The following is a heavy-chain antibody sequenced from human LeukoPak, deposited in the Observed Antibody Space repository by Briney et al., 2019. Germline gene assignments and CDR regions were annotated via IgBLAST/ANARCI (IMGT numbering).Heavy chain of an antibody. J-gene: IGHJ4*02. Sequence: GGSLRLSCAASGFTFDGYAMHWVRQGPGKGLEWVSSIRWNSGGMDYADSVKGRFSISRDNARNSVYLQMASLRVEDTAVCYCARDPVEWELLLDYWGQGTLVTVSS. D-gene: IGHD1-26*01. CDR3: ARDPVEWELLLDY. CDR1: GFTFDGYA. V-gene: IGHV3-9*01. CDR2: IRWNSGGM.